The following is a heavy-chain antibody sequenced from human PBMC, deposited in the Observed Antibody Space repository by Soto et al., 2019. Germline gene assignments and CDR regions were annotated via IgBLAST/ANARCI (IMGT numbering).Heavy chain of an antibody. CDR1: GFTFSSYA. CDR3: AKDHPPYYYDSSGYYDY. Sequence: GSLRLSCAASGFTFSSYAMSWVRQAPGKGLEWVSAISGSGGSTYYADSVKGRFTISRDNSKNTLYLQMNSLRAEDTAVYYCAKDHPPYYYDSSGYYDYWGQGTLVTVSS. CDR2: ISGSGGST. J-gene: IGHJ4*02. D-gene: IGHD3-22*01. V-gene: IGHV3-23*01.